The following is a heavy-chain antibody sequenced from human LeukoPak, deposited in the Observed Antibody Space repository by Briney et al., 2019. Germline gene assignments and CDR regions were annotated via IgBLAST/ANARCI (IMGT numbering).Heavy chain of an antibody. CDR1: GFTFSGYA. CDR2: ISSSGSST. V-gene: IGHV3-23*01. J-gene: IGHJ4*02. Sequence: PGGSLRLSCAASGFTFSGYAMTWVRQAPGKGLEWVSTISSSGSSTYYADSMKGRLTISRDNSNNTLYLQMNSLRAEDTAVYYCAKGRCFGEHYFDYWGQGTLVTVSS. CDR3: AKGRCFGEHYFDY. D-gene: IGHD3-10*01.